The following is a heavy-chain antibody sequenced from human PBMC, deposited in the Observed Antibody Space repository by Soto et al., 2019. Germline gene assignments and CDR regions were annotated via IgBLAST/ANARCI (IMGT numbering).Heavy chain of an antibody. CDR2: IYYSGST. Sequence: PSETLSLTCSVSGGSINSSSYFWGWVRQPPGKGLEWIGSIYYSGSTYYNPSLRSRVTISVDTSKNQFSLKLSSVTAADTAVFYRAPHYTSGSRNWFDPWGQGPLVTVSS. J-gene: IGHJ5*02. D-gene: IGHD6-19*01. V-gene: IGHV4-39*01. CDR1: GGSINSSSYF. CDR3: APHYTSGSRNWFDP.